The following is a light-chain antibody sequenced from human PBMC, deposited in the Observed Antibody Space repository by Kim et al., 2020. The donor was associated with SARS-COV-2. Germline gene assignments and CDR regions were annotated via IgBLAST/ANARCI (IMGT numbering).Light chain of an antibody. Sequence: SELTQDPAVSVALGQTVRITCQGDSLRSYYASWYQQKPGQAPVLVIYGKNNRPSGIPDRFSGSSSGNTASLTITGAQAEDEADYYCNSRDSSGNHLVV. V-gene: IGLV3-19*01. CDR3: NSRDSSGNHLVV. J-gene: IGLJ2*01. CDR2: GKN. CDR1: SLRSYY.